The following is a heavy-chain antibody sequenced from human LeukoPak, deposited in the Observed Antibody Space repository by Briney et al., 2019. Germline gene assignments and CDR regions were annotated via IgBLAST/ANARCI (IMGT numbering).Heavy chain of an antibody. CDR1: GYTFTMYY. V-gene: IGHV1-46*01. Sequence: ASVKVSCKASGYTFTMYYIHWVRQAPGQGLEWMGMINPSDGATTYAQRFQGRVTMTRDMSTTTVYVDLRSLRSEDTAVYFCARQPRAGLSGSLGGLFASYNTYYYMDVWGRGTTVTVSS. D-gene: IGHD1-26*01. CDR2: INPSDGAT. CDR3: ARQPRAGLSGSLGGLFASYNTYYYMDV. J-gene: IGHJ6*03.